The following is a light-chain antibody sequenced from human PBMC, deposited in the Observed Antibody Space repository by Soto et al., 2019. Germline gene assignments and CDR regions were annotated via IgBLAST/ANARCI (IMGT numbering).Light chain of an antibody. CDR3: YSYAGSSPYV. V-gene: IGLV2-23*02. CDR2: EVS. J-gene: IGLJ1*01. Sequence: QSVLTQPASVSGSPGQSITISCTGTSSDVGSYNLVSWYQQHPGKAPKLMIYEVSKRPSGVSNRFSGSKSGNTASLTISGLQAEDEADYHCYSYAGSSPYVFGTGTKLTVL. CDR1: SSDVGSYNL.